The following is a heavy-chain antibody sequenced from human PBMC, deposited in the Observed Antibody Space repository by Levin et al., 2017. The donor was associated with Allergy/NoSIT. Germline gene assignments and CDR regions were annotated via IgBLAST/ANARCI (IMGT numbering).Heavy chain of an antibody. J-gene: IGHJ6*02. CDR3: ARGLKEYDFWSGPAGYGMDG. V-gene: IGHV1-8*01. D-gene: IGHD3-3*01. CDR1: GYTFTSYD. CDR2: MNPNSGNT. Sequence: ASVKVSCKASGYTFTSYDINWVRQATGQGLEWMGWMNPNSGNTGYAQKFQGRVTMTRNTSISTAYMELSSLRSEDTAVYYCARGLKEYDFWSGPAGYGMDGWGQGTTVTVSS.